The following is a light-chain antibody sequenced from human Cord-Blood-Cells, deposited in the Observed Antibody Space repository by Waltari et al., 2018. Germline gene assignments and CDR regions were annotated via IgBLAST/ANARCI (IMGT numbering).Light chain of an antibody. V-gene: IGKV3-15*01. CDR3: QQYNNWPPYT. Sequence: EIVMTQSPATLSVSPGERATLSCRASQSVSSNLAWYQQKPGQAPRLLIYGASTRATGIPARFSGSGSGTEFTLTISSLQSEDFAVYSCQQYNNWPPYTFGQGTKLVIK. CDR1: QSVSSN. J-gene: IGKJ2*01. CDR2: GAS.